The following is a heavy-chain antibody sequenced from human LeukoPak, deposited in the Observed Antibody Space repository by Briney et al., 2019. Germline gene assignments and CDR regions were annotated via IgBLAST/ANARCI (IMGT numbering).Heavy chain of an antibody. CDR1: NGSICSYY. V-gene: IGHV4-59*08. CDR2: IYYSGST. CDR3: ARHVSAASNVFDI. D-gene: IGHD6-25*01. J-gene: IGHJ3*02. Sequence: PSETLSLTCTVSNGSICSYYWSWIRHPPGKELEWVGYIYYSGSTNYNPSLRSRVTISVDTSKRQFSLMLTSVTAADTAVYYCARHVSAASNVFDIWGQGMMVIVSS.